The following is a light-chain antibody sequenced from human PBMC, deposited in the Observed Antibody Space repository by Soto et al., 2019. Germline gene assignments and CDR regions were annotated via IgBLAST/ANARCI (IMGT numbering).Light chain of an antibody. CDR1: QSISSW. CDR3: QQYKSYYT. V-gene: IGKV1-5*03. J-gene: IGKJ2*01. Sequence: DIQMTQSPSTLSASVGDRVTITCRASQSISSWLAWYQQKPGKAPKLLIYKASSLESGVPSRFRGSGSGTEFPLTISSLQPDDFATYYCQQYKSYYTFGQGTKLEIK. CDR2: KAS.